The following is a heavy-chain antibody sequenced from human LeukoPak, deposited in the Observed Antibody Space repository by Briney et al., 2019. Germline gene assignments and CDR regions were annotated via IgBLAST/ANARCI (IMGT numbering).Heavy chain of an antibody. V-gene: IGHV3-7*01. J-gene: IGHJ4*02. CDR2: IKQDGSEK. CDR1: GFTFSSHW. D-gene: IGHD3-9*01. CDR3: ARDHGYDILTGYLDY. Sequence: QPGGSLRLSCEASGFTFSSHWMSWVRQAPGKGLEWVAIIKQDGSEKDYVDSVTGRFTISRDNAKNSLYLQMNSLRAEDTAVYYCARDHGYDILTGYLDYWGRGTLVTVSS.